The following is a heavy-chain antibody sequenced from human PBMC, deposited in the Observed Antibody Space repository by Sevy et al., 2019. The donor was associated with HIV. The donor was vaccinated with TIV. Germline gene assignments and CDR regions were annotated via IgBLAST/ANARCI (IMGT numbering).Heavy chain of an antibody. CDR3: ARDCSSTSCYWGLDV. J-gene: IGHJ6*02. V-gene: IGHV3-7*03. CDR1: GFTFSSYW. D-gene: IGHD2-2*01. CDR2: IKQDESEK. Sequence: GGSLRLSCAASGFTFSSYWMSWVRQAPGKGLEWVANIKQDESEKYYVDSVKGRFTISRDNAKNSLYLQMNGKGAEDTAVYYCARDCSSTSCYWGLDVWGQGTTVTVSS.